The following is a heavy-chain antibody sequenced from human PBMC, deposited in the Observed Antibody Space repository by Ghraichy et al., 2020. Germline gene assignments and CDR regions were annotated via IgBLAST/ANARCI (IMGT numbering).Heavy chain of an antibody. J-gene: IGHJ5*02. CDR1: GGSFSGYY. V-gene: IGHV4-34*01. Sequence: SETLSLTCAVYGGSFSGYYWSWIRQLPGKGLEWIGEINHSGSTNYNPSLKSRVTISVDMSKNQFSLKLSSVTAADTAVYYCAVDSSGYYGDWFDPWGQGTLVTVSS. CDR2: INHSGST. CDR3: AVDSSGYYGDWFDP. D-gene: IGHD3-22*01.